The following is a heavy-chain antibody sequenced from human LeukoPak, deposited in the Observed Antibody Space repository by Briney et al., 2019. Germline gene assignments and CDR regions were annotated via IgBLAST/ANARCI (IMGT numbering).Heavy chain of an antibody. Sequence: GGSLRLSCAASGFTFSRYGMHWVRQAPGKGLEWVAFIRYDGTNKYCADSVMGRFTISRDNSNNMVFLQMDRLRAEDTAVYYCARLWGGNGYSGGSLNLWGQGTLVTVSS. CDR3: ARLWGGNGYSGGSLNL. CDR2: IRYDGTNK. D-gene: IGHD3-16*01. J-gene: IGHJ5*02. CDR1: GFTFSRYG. V-gene: IGHV3-30*02.